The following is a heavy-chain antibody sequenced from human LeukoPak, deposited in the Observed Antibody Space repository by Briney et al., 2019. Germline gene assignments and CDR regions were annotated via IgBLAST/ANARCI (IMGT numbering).Heavy chain of an antibody. J-gene: IGHJ4*02. V-gene: IGHV3-33*06. CDR2: IWYDGSNK. CDR1: GFTFSSYG. Sequence: PGRSMRLSCAASGFTFSSYGMHWVRQAPGKGLGWGAVIWYDGSNKYYADSVKGRLTISRDNSKNTLYLQMNSLRAEDTAVSYFAKDSGPCGELLDDWGQGTLVTVSS. CDR3: AKDSGPCGELLDD. D-gene: IGHD3-10*01.